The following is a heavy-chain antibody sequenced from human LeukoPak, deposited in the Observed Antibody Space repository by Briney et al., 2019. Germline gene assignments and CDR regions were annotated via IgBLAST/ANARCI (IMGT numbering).Heavy chain of an antibody. Sequence: GGSLRLSCAASGFTFSSYNMNWVRQAPGKGLEWVSLISSDTSYIHHADSVKGRFTISRDNAKNSVFLQMNSLRAEDTAVYYCARDTSTVTNREVDYWSQGTLVTVSS. CDR1: GFTFSSYN. V-gene: IGHV3-21*01. CDR2: ISSDTSYI. D-gene: IGHD4-17*01. CDR3: ARDTSTVTNREVDY. J-gene: IGHJ4*02.